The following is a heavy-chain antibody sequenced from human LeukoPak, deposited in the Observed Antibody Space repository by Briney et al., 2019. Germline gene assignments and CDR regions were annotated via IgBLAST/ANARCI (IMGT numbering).Heavy chain of an antibody. Sequence: PRASVKVSCKASGYTFTSYNIKWVRQTPEQGLEWMGWMNPNSGNTGYAQRFQGRVTMTRNTSISTAYMELSRLRSEDTAVYYCAAGITGEYFDYWGQGTLVTVSS. CDR3: AAGITGEYFDY. D-gene: IGHD1-14*01. CDR1: GYTFTSYN. V-gene: IGHV1-8*01. CDR2: MNPNSGNT. J-gene: IGHJ4*02.